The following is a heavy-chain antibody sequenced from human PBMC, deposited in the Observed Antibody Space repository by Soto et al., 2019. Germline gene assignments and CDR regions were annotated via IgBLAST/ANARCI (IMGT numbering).Heavy chain of an antibody. V-gene: IGHV3-23*01. CDR1: GFTFSHYA. D-gene: IGHD6-13*01. Sequence: PGGSLRLSCVASGFTFSHYAMSWVRQAPGKGLEWVSTIGSAGTYYADSVRGRFSISRDDSKNTLYLQMNSLRAEDTAIYYCAKTSAEYSDWGQGVLVTVSS. CDR2: IGSAGT. CDR3: AKTSAEYSD. J-gene: IGHJ4*02.